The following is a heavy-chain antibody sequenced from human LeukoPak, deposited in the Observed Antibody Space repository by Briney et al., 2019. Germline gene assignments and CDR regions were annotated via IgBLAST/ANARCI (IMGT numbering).Heavy chain of an antibody. D-gene: IGHD6-13*01. Sequence: SETLSLTCSVAGGSISSYSWSWIRQPPGKGLEWIAYIYYSGSTKYNPPLKSRVNISADTSKNQVSLKLSSVTAADTAVYYCAIAAAGTSYFDYWGQGTLVTVSS. CDR3: AIAAAGTSYFDY. V-gene: IGHV4-59*08. CDR2: IYYSGST. CDR1: GGSISSYS. J-gene: IGHJ4*02.